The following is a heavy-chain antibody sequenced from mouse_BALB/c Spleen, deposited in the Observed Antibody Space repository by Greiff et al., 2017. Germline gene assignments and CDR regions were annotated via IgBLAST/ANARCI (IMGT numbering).Heavy chain of an antibody. CDR3: VRHYGNY. Sequence: GGGLVQPKGSLKLSCAASGFTFNTYAMIWVRQAPGKGLEWVARIRSKSNNYATYYADSVKDRFTISRDDSQSMLYLQMNNLKTEDTAMYYCVRHYGNYWGQGTLVTVSA. V-gene: IGHV10-1*02. J-gene: IGHJ3*01. D-gene: IGHD2-1*01. CDR2: IRSKSNNYAT. CDR1: GFTFNTYA.